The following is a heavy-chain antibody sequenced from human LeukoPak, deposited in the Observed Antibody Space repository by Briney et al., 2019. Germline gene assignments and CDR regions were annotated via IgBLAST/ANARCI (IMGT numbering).Heavy chain of an antibody. J-gene: IGHJ4*02. D-gene: IGHD3-16*01. Sequence: GSLRFPCGATGFTSSSYCLSWVRQAPGKGLEWWASINQEGREKNYGDSVKGRFTISRNNAKNSLYLQMNSLIAEDTAVYYCARDYGGVRSPIDYWGQGTLVTVSS. CDR3: ARDYGGVRSPIDY. V-gene: IGHV3-7*01. CDR1: GFTSSSYC. CDR2: INQEGREK.